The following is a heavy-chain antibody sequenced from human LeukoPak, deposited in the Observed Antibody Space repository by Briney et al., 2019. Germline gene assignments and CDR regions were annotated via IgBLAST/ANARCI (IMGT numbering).Heavy chain of an antibody. V-gene: IGHV4-39*07. CDR2: IYYSGST. J-gene: IGHJ6*02. CDR3: ARTWIQLGYGMDV. D-gene: IGHD5-18*01. CDR1: GGSISSSSYY. Sequence: TPSETLSLTSTVSGGSISSSSYYWGWIRQPPGKGLEWIGSIYYSGSTYYNPSLKSRVTISVDTSKNQFSLKLSSVTAADTAVYYCARTWIQLGYGMDVWGQGTTVTVSS.